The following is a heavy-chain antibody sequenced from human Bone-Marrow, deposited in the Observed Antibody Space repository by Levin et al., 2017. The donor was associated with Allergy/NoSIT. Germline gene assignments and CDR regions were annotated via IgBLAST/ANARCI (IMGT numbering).Heavy chain of an antibody. J-gene: IGHJ4*02. D-gene: IGHD2-2*01. CDR2: ISYDGNNK. V-gene: IGHV3-30-3*01. Sequence: PGGSLRLSCAASGFIFSRNAMHWVRQAPGKGLEWVAVISYDGNNKYYAASVKGRFSISRDNSKNTLFLQMSSLRPDDTALYYCARGDCTSTSCSFDYWGQGTLVTVSS. CDR1: GFIFSRNA. CDR3: ARGDCTSTSCSFDY.